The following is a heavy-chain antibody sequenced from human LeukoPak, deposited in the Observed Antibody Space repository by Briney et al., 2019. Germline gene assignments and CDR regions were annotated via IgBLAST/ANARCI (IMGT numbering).Heavy chain of an antibody. D-gene: IGHD5-24*01. J-gene: IGHJ4*02. V-gene: IGHV4-34*01. Sequence: SETLSLTCAVYGGSFSGYYWSWIRQPPGKGLEWIGEINHSGSTNYNASLKSRVTISVDTSKNLFSLKLSSVTAADTAVYYCARGARWLQRHFDYWGQGTLVTVSS. CDR1: GGSFSGYY. CDR3: ARGARWLQRHFDY. CDR2: INHSGST.